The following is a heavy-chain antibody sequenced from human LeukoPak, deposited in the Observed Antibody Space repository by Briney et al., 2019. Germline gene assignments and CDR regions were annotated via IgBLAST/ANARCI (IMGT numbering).Heavy chain of an antibody. J-gene: IGHJ4*02. Sequence: SETLSLTCTVSGGSISSSSYYWGWIRQPPGKGLEWIGSIYYSGSTYYNPSLKSRVTISVDTSKNQFSLTLSSVTAADTAVYYCASSGSYFYFDYWGQGTLVTVSS. D-gene: IGHD1-26*01. CDR1: GGSISSSSYY. V-gene: IGHV4-39*01. CDR2: IYYSGST. CDR3: ASSGSYFYFDY.